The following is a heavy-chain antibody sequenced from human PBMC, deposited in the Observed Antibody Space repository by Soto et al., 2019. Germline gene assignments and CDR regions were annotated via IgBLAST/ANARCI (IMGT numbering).Heavy chain of an antibody. J-gene: IGHJ6*02. CDR3: AREKTSYGMDV. V-gene: IGHV1-8*01. CDR2: MNPNSGNT. CDR1: GYTFTSYD. Sequence: QVQLVQSGAEVKKPGASVKVSCKASGYTFTSYDINWVRQATGQGLEWMGRMNPNSGNTGYAQKFHGRVTMTRNTSIRTAYLELSSLRSEDTAVYYCAREKTSYGMDVWGQGTTVTVSS.